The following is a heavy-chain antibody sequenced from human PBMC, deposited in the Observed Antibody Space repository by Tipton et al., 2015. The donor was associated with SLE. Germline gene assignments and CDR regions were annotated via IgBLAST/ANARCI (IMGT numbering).Heavy chain of an antibody. CDR1: GASIGSYY. D-gene: IGHD6-13*01. Sequence: LSLTCTVSGASIGSYYWSWIRQPPGKGLEWIGYIYYSGNTNYNPSLKNRVTISVDTSKTQFSLKLSSVTAADTAVYYCARGEAAAAEPYYFDYWGQGTLVTVSS. J-gene: IGHJ4*02. V-gene: IGHV4-59*01. CDR3: ARGEAAAAEPYYFDY. CDR2: IYYSGNT.